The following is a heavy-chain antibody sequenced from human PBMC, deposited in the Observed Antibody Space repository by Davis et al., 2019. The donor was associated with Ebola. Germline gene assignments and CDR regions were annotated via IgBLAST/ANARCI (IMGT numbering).Heavy chain of an antibody. Sequence: GESLKISCAASGFTFSSFAMNWVRQAPGKGLEWVGRIKSKADGWTTDYAAPVKGRFTISRDDSKNMLYLQMNSLKSEDTAVYYCWSDYGEKYWGQGTPVTVSS. CDR1: GFTFSSFA. CDR2: IKSKADGWTT. J-gene: IGHJ4*02. D-gene: IGHD4-17*01. V-gene: IGHV3-15*01. CDR3: WSDYGEKY.